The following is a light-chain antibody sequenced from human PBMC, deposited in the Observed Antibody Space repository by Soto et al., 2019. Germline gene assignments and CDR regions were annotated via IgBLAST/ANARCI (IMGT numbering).Light chain of an antibody. V-gene: IGLV1-51*02. CDR3: GTWDSSLSAEV. J-gene: IGLJ1*01. CDR1: TSNIGNNY. Sequence: QSVLTQPPSVSATPGQKVTISCSGSTSNIGNNYVSWYQQLPGTAPKFLIYENDKRPSGIPDRFSGSKSGTSATLGITGLQTGDEADYYCGTWDSSLSAEVFGTGTQLTVL. CDR2: END.